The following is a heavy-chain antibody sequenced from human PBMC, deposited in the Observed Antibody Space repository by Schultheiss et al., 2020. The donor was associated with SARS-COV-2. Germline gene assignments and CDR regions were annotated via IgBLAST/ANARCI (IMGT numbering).Heavy chain of an antibody. CDR1: GFTFSSYG. CDR2: ISSSSSYI. V-gene: IGHV3-21*04. J-gene: IGHJ3*02. Sequence: GESLKISCAASGFTFSSYGMHWVRQAPGKGLEWVSSISSSSSYIYYADSVKGRFTISRDNAKNSLYLQMNSLRAEDTAVYYCAKEGDLGLPGSAFDIWGQGTMVTVSS. CDR3: AKEGDLGLPGSAFDI. D-gene: IGHD3/OR15-3a*01.